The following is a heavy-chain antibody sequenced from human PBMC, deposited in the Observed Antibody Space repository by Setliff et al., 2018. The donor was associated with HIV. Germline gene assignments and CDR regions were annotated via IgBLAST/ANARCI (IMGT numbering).Heavy chain of an antibody. J-gene: IGHJ4*02. CDR1: GYTFTNYD. Sequence: GASVKVSCKTSGYTFTNYDINWVRQATGQGLELMGWMNPNTGKTVYAQKFQGRVTMTNNASISTAYMELSSLRSEDTAVYSCAREDALTQQFDSWGQGTLVTVSS. CDR2: MNPNTGKT. V-gene: IGHV1-8*02. CDR3: AREDALTQQFDS. D-gene: IGHD6-13*01.